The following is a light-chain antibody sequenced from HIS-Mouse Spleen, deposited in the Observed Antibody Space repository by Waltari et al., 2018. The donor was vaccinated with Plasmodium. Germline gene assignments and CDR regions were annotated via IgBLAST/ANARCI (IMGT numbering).Light chain of an antibody. V-gene: IGLV2-11*01. CDR3: CSYAGSYTLV. Sequence: QSALTQPRSVSGSPGQSVTISCTGTSSDVGGYNYVSWYQEHQGKAPKLMIYDVSKRPSGFPDRCSGSKSGNTASLTISGLQAEDEADYYCCSYAGSYTLVFGGGTKLTVL. J-gene: IGLJ2*01. CDR2: DVS. CDR1: SSDVGGYNY.